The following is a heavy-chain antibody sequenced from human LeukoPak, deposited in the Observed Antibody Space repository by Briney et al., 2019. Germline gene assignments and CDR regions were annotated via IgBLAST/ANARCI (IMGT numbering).Heavy chain of an antibody. CDR2: ISYDGSNK. Sequence: PGGSLRLSCAASGFTFSSYGMHWVRQAPGKGLEWVAVISYDGSNKYYADSVEGRFTISRDNSKSTLYLELNSLRAEDTAVYYCARGSMVRGPFDYWGQGTLVTVSS. D-gene: IGHD3-10*01. CDR3: ARGSMVRGPFDY. V-gene: IGHV3-30*03. CDR1: GFTFSSYG. J-gene: IGHJ4*02.